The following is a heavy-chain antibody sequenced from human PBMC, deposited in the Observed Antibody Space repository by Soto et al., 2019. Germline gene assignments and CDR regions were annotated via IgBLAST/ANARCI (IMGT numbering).Heavy chain of an antibody. D-gene: IGHD3-9*01. V-gene: IGHV3-23*01. CDR1: GFTFSSYA. J-gene: IGHJ6*02. CDR3: ARDMTGARSSYYYGMDV. Sequence: GGSLRLSCSASGFTFSSYAMSWVRQAPGKGLESVSAISGSGGSTYYADSVKGRFTISRDNSKNTLYLQMNSLRAEDTAVYYFARDMTGARSSYYYGMDVLGQGTTLTVSS. CDR2: ISGSGGST.